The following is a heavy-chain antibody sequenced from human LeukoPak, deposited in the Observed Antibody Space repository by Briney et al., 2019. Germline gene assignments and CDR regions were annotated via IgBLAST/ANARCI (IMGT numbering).Heavy chain of an antibody. V-gene: IGHV4-61*02. Sequence: SQTLSHTCTVSGGSISSGSYYWSWIRQPAGKGLEWIGRIYTSGSTNYNPSLKSRVTISVDTSKNQFSLKLSSVTAADTAVYYCARGTHYGSVSGWGQGTLVTVSS. D-gene: IGHD3-10*01. CDR2: IYTSGST. CDR3: ARGTHYGSVSG. J-gene: IGHJ4*02. CDR1: GGSISSGSYY.